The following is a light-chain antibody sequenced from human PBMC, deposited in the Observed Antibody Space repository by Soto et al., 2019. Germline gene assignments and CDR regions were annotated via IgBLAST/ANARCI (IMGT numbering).Light chain of an antibody. J-gene: IGLJ2*01. CDR3: AAWDDSLNVVI. CDR1: SSNIGSNT. Sequence: QAVVTQPPSASGTPGQRVTISCSGSSSNIGSNTVNWFQPLPGTAPKLLIYSNNQRPSGVPDRFSGSKSGTSASLAISGLQSEDEADYYCAAWDDSLNVVIFGGGTKLTVL. CDR2: SNN. V-gene: IGLV1-44*01.